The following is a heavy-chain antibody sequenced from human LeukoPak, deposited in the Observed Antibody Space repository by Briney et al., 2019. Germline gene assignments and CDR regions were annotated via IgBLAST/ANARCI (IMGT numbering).Heavy chain of an antibody. CDR3: ASVTGTTGLDAFDI. CDR2: IYHSGST. V-gene: IGHV4-38-2*02. J-gene: IGHJ3*02. CDR1: GYSISSGYY. D-gene: IGHD1-20*01. Sequence: PSETLSLTCTVSGYSISSGYYWGWIRQPPGKGLEWIGRIYHSGSTYYNPSLKSRVTISLDTSKNQFSLKLNSVTAADTAVYYCASVTGTTGLDAFDIWGQGTMVTVS.